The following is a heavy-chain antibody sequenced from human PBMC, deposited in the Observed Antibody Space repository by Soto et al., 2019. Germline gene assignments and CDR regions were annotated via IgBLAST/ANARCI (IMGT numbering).Heavy chain of an antibody. J-gene: IGHJ5*02. CDR2: TYYRSKWYN. CDR3: ARGRKVRHVNDFWSGYNNWFDP. Sequence: PSQTLSLTCAISGDSVSSRSAAWNWIRQSPSRGLEWLGRTYYRSKWYNEYAVSVKSRITINPDTSKNQFSLKLSSVTAADTAVYYCARGRKVRHVNDFWSGYNNWFDPWGQGTLVTVSS. D-gene: IGHD3-3*01. V-gene: IGHV6-1*01. CDR1: GDSVSSRSAA.